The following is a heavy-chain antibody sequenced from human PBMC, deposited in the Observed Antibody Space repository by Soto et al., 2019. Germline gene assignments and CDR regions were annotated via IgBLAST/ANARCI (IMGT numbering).Heavy chain of an antibody. CDR3: ARGGAMGVDY. Sequence: GGSLRLSCTASGFTFNTHWMHWVRQAPGKGLVWVSRIYFDGITTNYADSVKGRLTVSRDNAKNTVYLHVNTLRDEDTAVYYCARGGAMGVDYWGQGTLVTSPQ. V-gene: IGHV3-74*01. CDR2: IYFDGITT. CDR1: GFTFNTHW. J-gene: IGHJ4*02. D-gene: IGHD1-26*01.